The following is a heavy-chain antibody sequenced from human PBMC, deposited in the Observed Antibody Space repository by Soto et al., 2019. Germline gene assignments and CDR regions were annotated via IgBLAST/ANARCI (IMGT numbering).Heavy chain of an antibody. CDR3: ARRDFYCRGRSCYSGDYAMDG. D-gene: IGHD2-15*01. CDR1: GLTFSIYA. CDR2: ISYDGTKI. J-gene: IGHJ6*02. Sequence: GGSLRLSCTASGLTFSIYAMHWVRQAPGKGLEWVAIISYDGTKIDYAGSVKGRFTISRDNSKNTLYLQMNSLTTEDTAGYYCARRDFYCRGRSCYSGDYAMDGWGQGTTVTVAS. V-gene: IGHV3-30-3*01.